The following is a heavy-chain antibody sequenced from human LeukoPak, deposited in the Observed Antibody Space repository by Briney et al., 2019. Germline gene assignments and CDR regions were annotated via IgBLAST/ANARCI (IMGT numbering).Heavy chain of an antibody. D-gene: IGHD2-15*01. CDR1: GFTFSSYG. CDR2: MWFDGSNK. Sequence: GRSLRLSFAASGFTFSSYGMHWVRQAPGKGLGWVAVMWFDGSNKYYADSVKGRFTISRDNSKNTLYLQMNSLRAEDTAIYYCARVRDIVVVVAATQDYYGMDVWGQGTTVTVSS. J-gene: IGHJ6*02. V-gene: IGHV3-33*01. CDR3: ARVRDIVVVVAATQDYYGMDV.